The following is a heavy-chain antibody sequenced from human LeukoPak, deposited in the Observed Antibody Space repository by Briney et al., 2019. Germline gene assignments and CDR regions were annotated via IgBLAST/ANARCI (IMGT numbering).Heavy chain of an antibody. CDR1: GFTFSSYA. J-gene: IGHJ4*02. D-gene: IGHD3-16*01. Sequence: GGSLRLSCAASGFTFSSYAMHWVRQAPGKGLEWVAFISYDGTNKYYADSVKGRFTTSRDNSKNTLYLHMNSLRAEDTAVYYCAKVGDNWDFDYWGQGTLVSVSS. V-gene: IGHV3-30*18. CDR2: ISYDGTNK. CDR3: AKVGDNWDFDY.